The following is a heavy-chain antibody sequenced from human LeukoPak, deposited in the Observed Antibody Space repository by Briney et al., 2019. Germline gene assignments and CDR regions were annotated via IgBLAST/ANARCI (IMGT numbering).Heavy chain of an antibody. V-gene: IGHV3-21*06. D-gene: IGHD5-24*01. CDR3: ARDINPDHPMMADVDPDY. Sequence: AGGSLTLSCADSTSSFSSYTMYWVRQTPGGGLEWVSAISSSGRYIYYADSVKGRFTISRDNAKNLLFPQMDSLRLDDTAMYYCARDINPDHPMMADVDPDYWGQGTLVTVSS. CDR1: TSSFSSYT. J-gene: IGHJ4*02. CDR2: ISSSGRYI.